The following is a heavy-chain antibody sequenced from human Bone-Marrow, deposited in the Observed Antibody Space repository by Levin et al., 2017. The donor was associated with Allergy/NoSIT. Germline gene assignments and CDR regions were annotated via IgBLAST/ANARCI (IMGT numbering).Heavy chain of an antibody. CDR1: GFTFSSYG. CDR2: ISYDGSNK. D-gene: IGHD3-3*01. V-gene: IGHV3-30*18. J-gene: IGHJ4*02. CDR3: AKDLGVEGDY. Sequence: GGSLRLSCAASGFTFSSYGMHWVRQAPGKGLEWVAVISYDGSNKYYADSVKGRFTISRDNSKNTLYLQMNSLRAEDTAVYYCAKDLGVEGDYWGQGTLVTVSS.